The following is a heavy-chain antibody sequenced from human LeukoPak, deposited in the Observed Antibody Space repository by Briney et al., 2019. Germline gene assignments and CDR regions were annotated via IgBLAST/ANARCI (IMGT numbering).Heavy chain of an antibody. D-gene: IGHD1-26*01. CDR1: GFTFSSYG. Sequence: QSGGSLRLSCAASGFTFSSYGMHWVRQAPGKGLEWAAVISYDGSNKYYADSVKGRFTISRDNSKNTLYLQMNSLRAEDTAVYYCAKPQHKWELLDTFDYWGQGTLVTVSS. V-gene: IGHV3-30*18. J-gene: IGHJ4*02. CDR3: AKPQHKWELLDTFDY. CDR2: ISYDGSNK.